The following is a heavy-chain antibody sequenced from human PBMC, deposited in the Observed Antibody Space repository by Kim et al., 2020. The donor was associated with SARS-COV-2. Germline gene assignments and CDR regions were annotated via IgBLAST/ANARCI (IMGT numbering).Heavy chain of an antibody. V-gene: IGHV3-30*18. CDR2: ISYDGSNK. D-gene: IGHD3-10*01. CDR1: GFTFSSYG. CDR3: AKETLWFGELLLYADAFDI. Sequence: GGSLRLSCAASGFTFSSYGMHWVRQAPGKGLEWVAVISYDGSNKYYADSVKGRFTISRDNSKNTLYLQMNSLRAEDTAVYYCAKETLWFGELLLYADAFDIWGQGTMVTVSS. J-gene: IGHJ3*02.